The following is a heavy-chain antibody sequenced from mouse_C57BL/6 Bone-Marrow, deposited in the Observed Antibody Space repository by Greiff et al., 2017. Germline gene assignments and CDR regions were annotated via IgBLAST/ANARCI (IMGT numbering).Heavy chain of an antibody. CDR1: GFTFSSYT. CDR2: ISGGGGNT. CDR3: SRQVTTVLATRYFDV. D-gene: IGHD1-1*01. V-gene: IGHV5-9*01. Sequence: VQSGGGLVKPGGSLKLSCAASGFTFSSYTMSWVRQTPEQRLQWVAAISGGGGNTYYPDSVKGRFTISRDNDKNILYLQLSSLRSEDTALYYCSRQVTTVLATRYFDVWGTGTTVTVSS. J-gene: IGHJ1*03.